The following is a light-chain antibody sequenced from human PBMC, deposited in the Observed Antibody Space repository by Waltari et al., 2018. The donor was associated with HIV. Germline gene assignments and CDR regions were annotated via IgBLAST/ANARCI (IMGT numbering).Light chain of an antibody. Sequence: EIVLTPSPGTLSLSPGEIATLSCRARQRISYSYLAWYQQRPGQAPRRLIYSASTRAAGIPDRFSGSGSGTDFILTISRLEPEDCAVYYCQQYTRAPWTFGQGTKVEI. CDR2: SAS. CDR1: QRISYSY. CDR3: QQYTRAPWT. V-gene: IGKV3-20*01. J-gene: IGKJ1*01.